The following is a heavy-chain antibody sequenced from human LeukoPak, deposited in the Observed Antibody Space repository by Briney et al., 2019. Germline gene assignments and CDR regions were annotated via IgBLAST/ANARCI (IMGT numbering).Heavy chain of an antibody. V-gene: IGHV4-34*03. CDR2: INHSGST. CDR3: THILTGYSFGATYYFDY. J-gene: IGHJ4*02. D-gene: IGHD3-9*01. CDR1: GGSFSGYY. Sequence: PSETLSLTCAVYGGSFSGYYWSWIRQPPGKGLEWIGEINHSGSTNYNPSLKSRVTISVDTSKNQFSLKLSSVTAADTAVYYCTHILTGYSFGATYYFDYWGQGTLVTVSS.